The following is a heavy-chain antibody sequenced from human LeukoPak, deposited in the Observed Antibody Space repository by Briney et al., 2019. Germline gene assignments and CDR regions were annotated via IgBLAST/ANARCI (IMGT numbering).Heavy chain of an antibody. J-gene: IGHJ4*02. V-gene: IGHV1-2*02. D-gene: IGHD1-7*01. CDR3: AREYWNYALLFDY. Sequence: ASVKVSCKASGYTFTGYYMHCVRQAPGQGLEWMGGINPNSGGTNYAQKFQGRVTMTRDTSISTAYMELSRLRSDDTAVYYCAREYWNYALLFDYWGQGTLVTVSS. CDR1: GYTFTGYY. CDR2: INPNSGGT.